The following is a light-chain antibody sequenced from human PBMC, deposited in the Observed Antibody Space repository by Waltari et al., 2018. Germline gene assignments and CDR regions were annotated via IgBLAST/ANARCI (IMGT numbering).Light chain of an antibody. CDR1: QSLVHSDDGNTY. Sequence: DIVMTQTPLVSPVALGQPASIPCRSSQSLVHSDDGNTYLNWFQQRPGQPPRLLIYKISHRFSGVPDRFSGSGAGTDFTLRISRVEAEDVGVYYCMQATQFPRTFGQGTKVEIK. CDR2: KIS. CDR3: MQATQFPRT. J-gene: IGKJ1*01. V-gene: IGKV2-24*01.